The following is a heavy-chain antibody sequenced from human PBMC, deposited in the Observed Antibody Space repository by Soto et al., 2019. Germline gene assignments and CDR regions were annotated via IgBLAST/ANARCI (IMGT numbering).Heavy chain of an antibody. D-gene: IGHD5-18*01. V-gene: IGHV4-31*03. CDR2: IYYSGNT. Sequence: ASETLSLTCTVSGGSIRSGGYYWSWVRQNPRRGLEWIGNIYYSGNTYYNPSLKSRLTISVDTSKNQFSLNLSSVTVADTAVYYCARDRLMATAGTARHYFGLDVWGQGTTVTVSS. CDR3: ARDRLMATAGTARHYFGLDV. J-gene: IGHJ6*02. CDR1: GGSIRSGGYY.